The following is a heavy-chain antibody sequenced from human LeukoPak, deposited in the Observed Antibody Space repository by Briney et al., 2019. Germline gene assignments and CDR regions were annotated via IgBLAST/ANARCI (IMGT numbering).Heavy chain of an antibody. J-gene: IGHJ4*02. V-gene: IGHV4-59*01. Sequence: SETLSLTCTVSGGSISSYYWSWVRQPPGKGLEWIGYIYYSGSTNYNPSLESRVTISVDTSKKQFSLKLSSVTAADTAVYYCARGYCGGDCFGNWGQGTLVTVSS. D-gene: IGHD2-21*02. CDR2: IYYSGST. CDR3: ARGYCGGDCFGN. CDR1: GGSISSYY.